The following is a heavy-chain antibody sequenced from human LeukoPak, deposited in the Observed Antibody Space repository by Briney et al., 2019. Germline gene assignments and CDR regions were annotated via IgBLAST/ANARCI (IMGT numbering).Heavy chain of an antibody. CDR3: AKGPGRGTPDAFDI. CDR2: IWYDGSNK. Sequence: TGGSLRLSCAASGFTFSSYGMHWVRQAPGKGLEWVAVIWYDGSNKYYADSVKGRFTISRDNSKNTLYLQVNSLRAEDTAVYYCAKGPGRGTPDAFDIWGQGTMVTVSS. J-gene: IGHJ3*02. V-gene: IGHV3-33*06. D-gene: IGHD3-10*01. CDR1: GFTFSSYG.